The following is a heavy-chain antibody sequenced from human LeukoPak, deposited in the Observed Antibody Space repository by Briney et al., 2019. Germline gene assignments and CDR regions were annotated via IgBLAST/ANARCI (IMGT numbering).Heavy chain of an antibody. CDR1: GGSISSYY. D-gene: IGHD3-22*01. Sequence: SDTRSLTCTVSGGSISSYYWSWIRQPPGKGLEWIGYIYYSGSTNYNPSLESRVTISVDTSKNQFSLKLSSVTAADTAVYYCAREPHYYDSSGSAFRAFDYWGQGTLVTVSS. CDR2: IYYSGST. J-gene: IGHJ4*02. V-gene: IGHV4-59*12. CDR3: AREPHYYDSSGSAFRAFDY.